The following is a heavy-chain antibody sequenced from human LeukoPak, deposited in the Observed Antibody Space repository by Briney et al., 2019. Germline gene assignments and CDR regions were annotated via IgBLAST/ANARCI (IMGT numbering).Heavy chain of an antibody. CDR1: GFTFSSYA. D-gene: IGHD1-26*01. V-gene: IGHV3-23*01. J-gene: IGHJ4*02. CDR3: AKDREVGATTGQIDY. CDR2: ISGSGGST. Sequence: GGSLRLSCAASGFTFSSYAMSWVRQAPGKGLEWVSAISGSGGSTYYADSVKGRFTIPRDNSKNTLYLQMNSLRAEDTAVYYCAKDREVGATTGQIDYWGQGTLVTVSS.